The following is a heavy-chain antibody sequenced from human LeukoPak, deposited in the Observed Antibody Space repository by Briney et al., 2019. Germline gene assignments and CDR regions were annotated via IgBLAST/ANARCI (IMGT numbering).Heavy chain of an antibody. D-gene: IGHD6-19*01. CDR1: GGSISSYY. V-gene: IGHV4-59*01. CDR3: AGHTYTGLGDY. Sequence: SETLSLTCTVSGGSISSYYWSWIRQPPGKGLEWIGYICYSGSTNYNPSLKSRVTISVDTSKNQFSLKLSSVTAADTAVYYCAGHTYTGLGDYWGQGTLVTVSS. CDR2: ICYSGST. J-gene: IGHJ4*02.